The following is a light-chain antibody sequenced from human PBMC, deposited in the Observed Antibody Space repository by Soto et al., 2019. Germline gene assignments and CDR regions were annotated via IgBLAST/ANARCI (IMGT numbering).Light chain of an antibody. CDR3: QQYYTTLN. Sequence: DIVMTQSPDSLAVSLGERATINCKSSQSVLYNSDNKNYLAWYQQKPGQPPKLLIYWASTQDSGVPERFSGSGVGTDFTLIISSLHVDDVAVYYCQQYYTTLNLGGGTKVEIK. CDR1: QSVLYNSDNKNY. CDR2: WAS. V-gene: IGKV4-1*01. J-gene: IGKJ4*01.